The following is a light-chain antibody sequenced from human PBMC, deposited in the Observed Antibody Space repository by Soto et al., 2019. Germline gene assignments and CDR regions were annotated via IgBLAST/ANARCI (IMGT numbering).Light chain of an antibody. V-gene: IGKV2-28*01. J-gene: IGKJ5*01. Sequence: DIIMTQSPLSLPVTPGEPASISCRSSQILLHSNAYNYLDWYLRKPGQSPQLLIYLGSNRASGVPDRFSGSGSGTDFTLKISRVEAEDVGVYYCMQALQTPVTFGQGTRLEIK. CDR2: LGS. CDR3: MQALQTPVT. CDR1: QILLHSNAYNY.